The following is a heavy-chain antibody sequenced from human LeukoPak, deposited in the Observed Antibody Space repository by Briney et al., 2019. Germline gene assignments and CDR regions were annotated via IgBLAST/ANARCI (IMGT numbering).Heavy chain of an antibody. CDR2: IKSKTEGETI. J-gene: IGHJ4*02. CDR1: GFIFSNTW. Sequence: GGSLRLSCAASGFIFSNTWMSWVRRAPGKGRKGVARIKSKTEGETIDYSAPVKGRFTISRDDSKNTLYLQMNSLKTEDTAVYYCTTGRGITWTYFDYWGQGTLVTVSS. CDR3: TTGRGITWTYFDY. V-gene: IGHV3-15*01. D-gene: IGHD3-10*01.